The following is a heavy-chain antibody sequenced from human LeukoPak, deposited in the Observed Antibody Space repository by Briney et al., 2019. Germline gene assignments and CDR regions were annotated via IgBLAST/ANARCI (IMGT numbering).Heavy chain of an antibody. D-gene: IGHD3-22*01. Sequence: GGSLRLSCAASRFSFSNHSMNWVRQSPGKGLEWVPYINNSGSAKYYADSVKGRFTISRDNSKNTLYLQMNSLRAEDTAVYYCARDLYDSSGYYYVGAFDYWGQGTLVTVSS. CDR2: INNSGSAK. V-gene: IGHV3-48*01. CDR1: RFSFSNHS. J-gene: IGHJ4*02. CDR3: ARDLYDSSGYYYVGAFDY.